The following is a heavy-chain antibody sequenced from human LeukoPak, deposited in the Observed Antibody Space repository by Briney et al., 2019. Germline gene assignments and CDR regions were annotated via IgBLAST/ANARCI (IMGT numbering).Heavy chain of an antibody. CDR3: ARDSPVGGYYWYYFDY. D-gene: IGHD3-22*01. J-gene: IGHJ4*02. CDR1: GDSISSSSSY. Sequence: SETLSLTCSVSGDSISSSSSYWGWIRQPAGKGLEWIGRIYTSGSTNYNPSLKSRVTMSVDTSKNQFSLKLSSVTAADTAVYYCARDSPVGGYYWYYFDYWGQGTLVTVSS. CDR2: IYTSGST. V-gene: IGHV4-61*02.